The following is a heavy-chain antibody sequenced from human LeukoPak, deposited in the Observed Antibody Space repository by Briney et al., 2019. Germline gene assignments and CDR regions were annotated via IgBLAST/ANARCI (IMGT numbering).Heavy chain of an antibody. D-gene: IGHD3-22*01. J-gene: IGHJ4*02. Sequence: GGSLRLSCAASGFTFSSYGMNWVRQAPGKGLEWVSGISASGFTTDYADSVKGRITISRDNSKNTLYLQMNSLRAEDTAVYYCARDQPDYYDSSGPFDYWGQGTLVTVSS. CDR1: GFTFSSYG. CDR2: ISASGFTT. CDR3: ARDQPDYYDSSGPFDY. V-gene: IGHV3-23*01.